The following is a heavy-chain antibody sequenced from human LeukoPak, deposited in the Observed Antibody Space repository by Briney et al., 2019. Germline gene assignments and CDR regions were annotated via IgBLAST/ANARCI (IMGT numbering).Heavy chain of an antibody. J-gene: IGHJ4*02. V-gene: IGHV4-34*01. Sequence: PSKTLSLTCAVYGGSFSGYYWSWIRQPPGKGLEWIGEINHSGSTNYNPSLKSRVTISVDTSKNQFSLKLSSVTAADTAVYYCARGPFNVDTAMVTVPFLDYWGQGTLVTVSS. D-gene: IGHD5-18*01. CDR1: GGSFSGYY. CDR3: ARGPFNVDTAMVTVPFLDY. CDR2: INHSGST.